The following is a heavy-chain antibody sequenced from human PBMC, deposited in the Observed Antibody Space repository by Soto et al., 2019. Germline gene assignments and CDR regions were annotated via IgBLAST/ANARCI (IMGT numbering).Heavy chain of an antibody. CDR1: GFTFTSYA. Sequence: EVQLLESGGGLVQPGGSLRLYCETSGFTFTSYAMSWVRQAPGGGLEWISGISGTGGSTYYADSVKGRFTISRDNSRNTLYLQLNSVRSDDTAVYYCARDLYANGWYYFDSWGQGTLVPVYS. V-gene: IGHV3-23*01. D-gene: IGHD6-19*01. J-gene: IGHJ4*02. CDR3: ARDLYANGWYYFDS. CDR2: ISGTGGST.